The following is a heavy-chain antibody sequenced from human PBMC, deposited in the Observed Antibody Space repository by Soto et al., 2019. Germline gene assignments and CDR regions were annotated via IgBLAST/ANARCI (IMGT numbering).Heavy chain of an antibody. Sequence: QLVESGGGVVQPERSLKLSCTASNFVFSVYSLHWVRQAPGKGLEWVALISYDGGNKYYADSVKGRFTISRDNSKNTLYLQMNRLRREDTAVYYCARDKELYDCWGGTLASWGQGTLVTVSS. CDR3: ARDKELYDCWGGTLAS. J-gene: IGHJ4*02. CDR2: ISYDGGNK. V-gene: IGHV3-30-3*01. CDR1: NFVFSVYS. D-gene: IGHD3-3*01.